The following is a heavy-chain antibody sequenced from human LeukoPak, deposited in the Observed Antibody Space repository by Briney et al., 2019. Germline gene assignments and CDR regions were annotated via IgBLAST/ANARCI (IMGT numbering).Heavy chain of an antibody. D-gene: IGHD1-26*01. V-gene: IGHV5-51*01. CDR3: ARTRQDSGSYYFDY. Sequence: GESLKISCKGSGYSFSSYWIAWVRQMPGKGLEWMGIIYPGDSDTTYSPSFQGQVTISADKSISTAYLQWSSLKASDTAMYYCARTRQDSGSYYFDYWGQGTLVTVSS. J-gene: IGHJ4*02. CDR1: GYSFSSYW. CDR2: IYPGDSDT.